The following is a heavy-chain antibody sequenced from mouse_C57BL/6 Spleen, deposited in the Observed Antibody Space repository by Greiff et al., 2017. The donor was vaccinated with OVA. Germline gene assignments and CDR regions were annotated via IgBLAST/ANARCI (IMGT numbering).Heavy chain of an antibody. Sequence: QVHVKQSGAELVKPGASVKMSCKASGYTFTTYPIEWMKQNHGKSLEWIGNFHPYNDDTKYNEKFKGKATLTVEKSSSTVYLELSRLTSDDSAVYYCARHGLLWGYFDDWGKGTTLTVSS. CDR3: ARHGLLWGYFDD. CDR2: FHPYNDDT. J-gene: IGHJ2*01. D-gene: IGHD2-1*01. V-gene: IGHV1-47*01. CDR1: GYTFTTYP.